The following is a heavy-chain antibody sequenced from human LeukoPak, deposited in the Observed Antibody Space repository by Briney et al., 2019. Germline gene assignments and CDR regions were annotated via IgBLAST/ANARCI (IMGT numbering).Heavy chain of an antibody. Sequence: SETLSLTCTVSGGSISSGDYYWSWIRQPPGKGLEWIGYIYYSGSTYYNPSLKSRVTISVDTSKNQFSLKLSSVTAADTAVYYCASTADLWFGANLPFDYWGQGTLVTVSS. J-gene: IGHJ4*02. CDR1: GGSISSGDYY. V-gene: IGHV4-30-4*01. CDR3: ASTADLWFGANLPFDY. CDR2: IYYSGST. D-gene: IGHD3-10*01.